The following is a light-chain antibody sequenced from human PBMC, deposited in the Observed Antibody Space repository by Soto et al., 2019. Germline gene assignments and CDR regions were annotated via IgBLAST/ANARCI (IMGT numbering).Light chain of an antibody. CDR1: SSDVGAYNY. CDR3: SSYTTIRTQV. J-gene: IGLJ1*01. V-gene: IGLV2-14*01. CDR2: EVN. Sequence: QSVLTQPASVSGSPGQTITISCTGTSSDVGAYNYVSWYQQHPDKAPKLIIYEVNNRPSGVSNRFSASKFGNTASLTISGLQTEDEADYYCSSYTTIRTQVFGTGTKVTVL.